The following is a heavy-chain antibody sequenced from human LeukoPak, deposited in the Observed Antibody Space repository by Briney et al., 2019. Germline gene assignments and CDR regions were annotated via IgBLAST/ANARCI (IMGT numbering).Heavy chain of an antibody. CDR3: AGSYSGTNHPFDF. D-gene: IGHD5-12*01. CDR1: GGSISIYY. CDR2: IYNSGST. V-gene: IGHV4-59*01. Sequence: SETLSLTCTVPGGSISIYYWNWIRQPPGKGLEWIGYIYNSGSTIYNPSLKSRVTMSVDTSKNQFSLKLRSVTAADTAVYYCAGSYSGTNHPFDFWGQGTLVTVSS. J-gene: IGHJ4*02.